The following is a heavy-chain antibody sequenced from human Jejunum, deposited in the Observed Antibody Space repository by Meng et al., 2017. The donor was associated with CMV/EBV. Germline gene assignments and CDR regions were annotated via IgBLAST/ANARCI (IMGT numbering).Heavy chain of an antibody. CDR1: YTFPTYA. V-gene: IGHV7-4-1*02. J-gene: IGHJ4*02. CDR2: INTNTGNP. Sequence: YTFPTYAMNWVREAPGHGLEWMGWINTNTGNPTYAQGFTGRFVFSLDTSVSTTYLQISSLKAEDTAVYYCARTGYCAGGRCDKFDYWGQGTLVTVSS. D-gene: IGHD2-15*01. CDR3: ARTGYCAGGRCDKFDY.